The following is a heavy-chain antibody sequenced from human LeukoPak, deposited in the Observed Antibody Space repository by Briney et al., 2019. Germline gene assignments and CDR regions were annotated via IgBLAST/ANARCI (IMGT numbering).Heavy chain of an antibody. D-gene: IGHD1-26*01. CDR3: ARGRELTGVAGHYSFDY. J-gene: IGHJ4*02. CDR2: ICTTGSA. V-gene: IGHV4-4*07. CDR1: TGSMSGYF. Sequence: SETLSLTCTVSTGSMSGYFWTWLRQPAGKGLEWIGRICTTGSAYYNPSLESRVTFSLDTSNNQFSLDVTSVTAADTAVYFCARGRELTGVAGHYSFDYWGQGILVSVSS.